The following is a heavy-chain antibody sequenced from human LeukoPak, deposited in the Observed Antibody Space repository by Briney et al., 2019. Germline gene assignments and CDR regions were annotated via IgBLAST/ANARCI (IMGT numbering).Heavy chain of an antibody. Sequence: SETLSLTCTVSGGSISSGSYYWRWIRQPAGKGLEWIGRIYTSGSTNDNPSLKSRVTISVDTSKNQFSLKLSSVTAADTAVYYCARGRPYCGGDCGKTASDAFDIWGQGTMVTVSS. CDR1: GGSISSGSYY. J-gene: IGHJ3*02. CDR3: ARGRPYCGGDCGKTASDAFDI. CDR2: IYTSGST. V-gene: IGHV4-61*02. D-gene: IGHD2-21*02.